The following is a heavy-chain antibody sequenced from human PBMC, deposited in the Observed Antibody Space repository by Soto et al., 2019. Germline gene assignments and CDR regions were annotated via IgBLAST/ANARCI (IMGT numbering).Heavy chain of an antibody. Sequence: SESLSLTCADYDRSFSDYSWSWIRQPPGKWLEWIWEINHSGSTNYNPSLKSRVTISVDTSKNQFSRKLSSVTAADTAVYYCARDLAAALMIVWGQGTLVTVSS. CDR3: ARDLAAALMIV. D-gene: IGHD6-13*01. CDR1: DRSFSDYS. J-gene: IGHJ4*02. V-gene: IGHV4-34*01. CDR2: INHSGST.